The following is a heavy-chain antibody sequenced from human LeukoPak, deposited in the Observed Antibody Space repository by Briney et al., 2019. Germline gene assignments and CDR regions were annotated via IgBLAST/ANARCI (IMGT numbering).Heavy chain of an antibody. CDR2: IYYSGST. D-gene: IGHD2-2*01. Sequence: SETLSLTCTVSGGSVCSDRYFWSWIRQPPGMGLEWIRYIYYSGSTNYNPSLKSRVTISVDTSKNQFSLKLSSVTAADTAVYYCARELVVPAAMGGYYYYYGMDVWGKGTTVTVSS. J-gene: IGHJ6*04. V-gene: IGHV4-61*01. CDR1: GGSVCSDRYF. CDR3: ARELVVPAAMGGYYYYYGMDV.